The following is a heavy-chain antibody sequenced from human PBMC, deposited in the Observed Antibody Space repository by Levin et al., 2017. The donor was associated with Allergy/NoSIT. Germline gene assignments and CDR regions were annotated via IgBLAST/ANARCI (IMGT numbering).Heavy chain of an antibody. Sequence: QAGGSLRLSCAASGFTFGSYWMHWVRQAPGKGLMYVGRINGDGSSTSYADSVKGRFTISRDNDENTLYMQMNSLRAEDTAVYYCARTGIEVSLFANVWGQGTMVTVSS. CDR3: ARTGIEVSLFANV. CDR1: GFTFGSYW. V-gene: IGHV3-74*01. CDR2: INGDGSST. D-gene: IGHD2-8*01. J-gene: IGHJ3*01.